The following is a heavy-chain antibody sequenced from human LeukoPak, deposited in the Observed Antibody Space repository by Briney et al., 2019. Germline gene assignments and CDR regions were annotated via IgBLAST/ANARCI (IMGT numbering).Heavy chain of an antibody. J-gene: IGHJ4*02. D-gene: IGHD3-16*01. CDR3: ARDDRGGTVPTGY. CDR1: GYPISSGYY. V-gene: IGHV4-38-2*02. Sequence: SETLSLTCTVSGYPISSGYYWGWIRQPPGKGLEWIGSIYHSGSTYYNPSLKSRVTISVDTSKNQFSLKLSSVTAADTAVYYCARDDRGGTVPTGYWGQGTLVTVSS. CDR2: IYHSGST.